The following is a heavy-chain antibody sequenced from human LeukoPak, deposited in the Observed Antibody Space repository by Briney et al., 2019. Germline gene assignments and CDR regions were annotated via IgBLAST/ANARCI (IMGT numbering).Heavy chain of an antibody. CDR3: AALGPPIDF. V-gene: IGHV3-23*01. CDR2: ISSGGDST. J-gene: IGHJ4*02. Sequence: EGSLRLSCAASGFTFSSYALSWVRQSPRKGLEWVSAISSGGDSTYYADSVKGRFTISRDNSKNALYLQVISLRADDTAVYYCAALGPPIDFWGQGTLVTVSS. CDR1: GFTFSSYA. D-gene: IGHD1-26*01.